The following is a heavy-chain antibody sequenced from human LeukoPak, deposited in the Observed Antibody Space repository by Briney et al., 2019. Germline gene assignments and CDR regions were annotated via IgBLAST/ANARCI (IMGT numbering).Heavy chain of an antibody. Sequence: ASETLSLTCAVYGGSFSGYYWSWIRQPPGKGLEWIGEINHSGSTNYNPSLKSRVTISVDTSKNQFSLKLSSVTAADTAVYYCARGPVDIVATTKGYFDYWGQGTLVTVSS. J-gene: IGHJ4*02. CDR1: GGSFSGYY. CDR2: INHSGST. D-gene: IGHD5-12*01. V-gene: IGHV4-34*01. CDR3: ARGPVDIVATTKGYFDY.